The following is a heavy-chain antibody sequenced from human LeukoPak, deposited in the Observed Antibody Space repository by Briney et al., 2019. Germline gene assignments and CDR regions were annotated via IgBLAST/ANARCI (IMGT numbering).Heavy chain of an antibody. D-gene: IGHD3-10*01. J-gene: IGHJ4*02. CDR2: ISGSGGST. V-gene: IGHV3-23*01. CDR3: AKKGGSGSYTRPFDY. Sequence: GGSLRLSCAASGFTFSSYAMSWVRQAPGKGLEWVSGISGSGGSTYYADSVKGRFTISRDNSKNTLYLQMNSLRAEDTAVYYCAKKGGSGSYTRPFDYWGQGTLVTVSS. CDR1: GFTFSSYA.